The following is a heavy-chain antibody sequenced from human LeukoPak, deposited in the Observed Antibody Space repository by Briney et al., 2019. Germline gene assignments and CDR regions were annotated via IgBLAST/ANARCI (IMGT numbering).Heavy chain of an antibody. D-gene: IGHD3-22*01. J-gene: IGHJ3*02. CDR3: ARAGRDSSGYYYNDAFDI. Sequence: TGGSLRLSCAASGITFSTYSMTWVRQAPGKGLEWVSYISGRYSIIYYADSVQGRFTISRDNAENSLYLQMNSLRAEDTAVYYCARAGRDSSGYYYNDAFDIWGQGTMVTVSS. CDR1: GITFSTYS. CDR2: ISGRYSII. V-gene: IGHV3-48*04.